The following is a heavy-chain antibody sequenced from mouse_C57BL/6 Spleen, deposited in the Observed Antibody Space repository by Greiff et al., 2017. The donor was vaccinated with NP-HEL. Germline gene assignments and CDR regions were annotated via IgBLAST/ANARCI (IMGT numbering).Heavy chain of an antibody. V-gene: IGHV1-18*01. J-gene: IGHJ2*01. Sequence: VQLQQSGPELVKPGASVKIPCKASGYTFTDYNMDWVKQSHGKSLEWIGDINPNNGGTNYNQKFKGKATLTVDKSSSTAYMELRSLTSEDTAVYYYARINWDVGDFDYWGQGTTLTVSS. CDR1: GYTFTDYN. D-gene: IGHD4-1*01. CDR2: INPNNGGT. CDR3: ARINWDVGDFDY.